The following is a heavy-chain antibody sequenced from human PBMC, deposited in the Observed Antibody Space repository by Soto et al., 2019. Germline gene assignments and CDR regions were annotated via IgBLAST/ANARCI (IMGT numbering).Heavy chain of an antibody. CDR3: ARQWLDSYYFDY. Sequence: EVQLVESGGGLVQPGGSLRLSCAASGFTFSSYAMHWVRQAPGKGLEYVSAISRNGGSTYYANSVKGRFTISRDNSENTLYLQMGSLRAEDMAVYYCARQWLDSYYFDYWGQGTLVTVSS. D-gene: IGHD6-19*01. V-gene: IGHV3-64*01. CDR1: GFTFSSYA. J-gene: IGHJ4*02. CDR2: ISRNGGST.